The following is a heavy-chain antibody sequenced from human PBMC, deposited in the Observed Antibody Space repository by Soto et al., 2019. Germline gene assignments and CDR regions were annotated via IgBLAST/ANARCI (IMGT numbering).Heavy chain of an antibody. J-gene: IGHJ5*02. CDR1: GGSISSGGYS. Sequence: PSETLSLTCAVSGGSISSGGYSWSWIRQPPGKGLEWIGYIYYSGSTNYNPSLKSRVTISVDTSKNQFSLKLSSVTAADTAVYYCARGVDTAMVRFDPWGQGTLVTVSS. V-gene: IGHV4-61*08. CDR3: ARGVDTAMVRFDP. D-gene: IGHD5-18*01. CDR2: IYYSGST.